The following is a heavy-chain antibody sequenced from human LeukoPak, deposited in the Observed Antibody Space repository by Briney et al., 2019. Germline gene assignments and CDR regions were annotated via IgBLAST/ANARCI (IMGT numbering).Heavy chain of an antibody. Sequence: PSETLSLTCTVSGGSISSSSYYWGWIRQPPGKGLEWIGSIYYSGSTYYNPSLKSRVTISVDTSKNQFSLKLSSVTAADTAVYYCAIESVTTSFDYWGQGTLVTVSS. D-gene: IGHD4-17*01. V-gene: IGHV4-39*07. J-gene: IGHJ4*02. CDR1: GGSISSSSYY. CDR3: AIESVTTSFDY. CDR2: IYYSGST.